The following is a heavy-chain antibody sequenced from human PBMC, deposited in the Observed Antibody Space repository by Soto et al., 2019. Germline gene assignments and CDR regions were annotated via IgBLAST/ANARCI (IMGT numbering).Heavy chain of an antibody. V-gene: IGHV3-33*01. CDR1: GFTFSSYG. CDR3: ARDHVVVTAEYYYYGMDV. CDR2: IWYDGSNK. J-gene: IGHJ6*02. Sequence: GGSLRLSCAASGFTFSSYGMHWVRQAPGKGLEWVAVIWYDGSNKYYADSVKGRFTISRDNSKNTLYLQMNSLRAEDTAVYYCARDHVVVTAEYYYYGMDVWGQGTTVTVSS. D-gene: IGHD2-21*02.